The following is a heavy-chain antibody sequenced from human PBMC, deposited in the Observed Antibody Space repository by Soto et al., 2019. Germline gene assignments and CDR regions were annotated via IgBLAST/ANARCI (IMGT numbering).Heavy chain of an antibody. J-gene: IGHJ6*02. Sequence: GESLKISCKGSGFSCSSYWIGWVRQMPGKGLEWMGIIYPSDSDTRYSPSFQGQVTISADKSINTAYLQWSSLKASDTAMYYCARRSGDYVIADYYGMDVWGQGTTVTVSS. CDR3: ARRSGDYVIADYYGMDV. CDR2: IYPSDSDT. CDR1: GFSCSSYW. D-gene: IGHD4-17*01. V-gene: IGHV5-51*01.